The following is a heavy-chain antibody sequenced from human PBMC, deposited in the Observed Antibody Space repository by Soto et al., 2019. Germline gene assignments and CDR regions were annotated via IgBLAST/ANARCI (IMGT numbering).Heavy chain of an antibody. CDR3: AHGSGWLSDQ. CDR1: GFSLSTTAVG. V-gene: IGHV2-5*02. D-gene: IGHD6-19*01. J-gene: IGHJ4*02. CDR2: IYWDDTK. Sequence: QITLKVSGPPLVKPTQTLTLTSTFSGFSLSTTAVGVNWIRQPPGKPLEWLALIYWDDTKHYSSSLKNRLTISKDTSKTQVVLTTTNMDPVDTATYYCAHGSGWLSDQWGQGTLVTVSS.